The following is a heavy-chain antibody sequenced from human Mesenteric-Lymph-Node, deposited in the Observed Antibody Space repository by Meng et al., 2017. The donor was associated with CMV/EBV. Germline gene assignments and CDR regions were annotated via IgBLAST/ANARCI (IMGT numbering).Heavy chain of an antibody. J-gene: IGHJ4*02. Sequence: GSLRLSCTVSGGSVSSGSYYWSWIRQPPGKGLEWIGYIYYSGSTNYNPSLKSRVTISVDTSKNQFSLKLSSVTAADTAVYYCARDSDLLNFDYWGQGTLVTVSS. V-gene: IGHV4-61*01. CDR3: ARDSDLLNFDY. CDR1: GGSVSSGSYY. D-gene: IGHD1-26*01. CDR2: IYYSGST.